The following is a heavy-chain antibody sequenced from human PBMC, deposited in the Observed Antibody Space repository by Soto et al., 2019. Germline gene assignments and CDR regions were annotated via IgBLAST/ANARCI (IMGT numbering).Heavy chain of an antibody. D-gene: IGHD2-2*01. Sequence: GGSLRLSCAASGFTFSNAWMSWVRQAPGKGLEWVGRIKSKTDGGSTDYATPGKGRFTISRDDSKNTLYLQMNSLKTEDTAVYYCTTDIRPVPWVVVVPAAIDYWGQGTLVTVSS. V-gene: IGHV3-15*01. CDR2: IKSKTDGGST. CDR1: GFTFSNAW. J-gene: IGHJ4*02. CDR3: TTDIRPVPWVVVVPAAIDY.